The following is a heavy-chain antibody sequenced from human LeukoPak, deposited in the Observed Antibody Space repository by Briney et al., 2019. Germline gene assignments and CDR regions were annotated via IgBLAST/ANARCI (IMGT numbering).Heavy chain of an antibody. CDR1: GGSISSYY. Sequence: SETLSLTCTVSGGSISSYYWSWIRQPPGKGLEWIGYIYYSGSTNYNPSLKSRVTISVDTSKNQFSLKLSSVTAADTAVYYCAARDRASNWYSDLWGRGTLVTVSS. CDR3: AARDRASNWYSDL. V-gene: IGHV4-59*01. CDR2: IYYSGST. D-gene: IGHD5-24*01. J-gene: IGHJ2*01.